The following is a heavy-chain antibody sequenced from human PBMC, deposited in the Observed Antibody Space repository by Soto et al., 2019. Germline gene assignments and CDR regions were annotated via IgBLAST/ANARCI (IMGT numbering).Heavy chain of an antibody. CDR1: GASDIRYY. CDR3: ARVVLH. D-gene: IGHD2-15*01. V-gene: IGHV4-59*02. J-gene: IGHJ4*01. Sequence: PATLTLTRTASGASDIRYYWSWIRQRPGKGLEWIGYIYYSGSTNYNPSLKSRVTISVDTSKNQFSLKLSSVTAADTAVYYCARVVLHWGKGTLVTVSS. CDR2: IYYSGST.